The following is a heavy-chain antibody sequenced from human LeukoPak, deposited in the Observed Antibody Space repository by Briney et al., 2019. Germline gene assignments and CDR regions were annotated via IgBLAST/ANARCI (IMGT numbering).Heavy chain of an antibody. CDR3: ASGLRGYSYGMVDY. J-gene: IGHJ4*02. CDR2: ISAYNGNT. V-gene: IGHV1-18*04. D-gene: IGHD5-18*01. CDR1: GYTFTSYG. Sequence: ASVKVSCKASGYTFTSYGISWVRQAPGQGLEWMGWISAYNGNTNYAQKLQGRVTMTTDTSTSTAYMELRSLRSDDTAVYYCASGLRGYSYGMVDYWGQGTLVTVSS.